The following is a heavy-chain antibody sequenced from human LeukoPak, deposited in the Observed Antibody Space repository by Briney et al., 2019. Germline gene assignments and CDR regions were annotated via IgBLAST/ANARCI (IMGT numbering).Heavy chain of an antibody. CDR1: GYTFTSYG. J-gene: IGHJ4*02. V-gene: IGHV1-18*01. CDR2: ISAYNGNT. D-gene: IGHD3-10*01. Sequence: ASVKVSCKASGYTFTSYGISWVRQAPGQGLEWMGWISAYNGNTNYAQKLQGRVTMTRDTSTSTVYMELSSLRSEDTAVYYCARVSKSMVRGVIPFDYWGQGTLVTVSS. CDR3: ARVSKSMVRGVIPFDY.